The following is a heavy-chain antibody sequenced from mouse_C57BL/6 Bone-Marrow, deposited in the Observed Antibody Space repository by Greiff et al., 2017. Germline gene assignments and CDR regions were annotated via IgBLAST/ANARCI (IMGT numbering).Heavy chain of an antibody. Sequence: QVQLKESGPGLVAPSQSLSITCTVSGFSLTSYGVHWVRQPPGKGLEWLVVIWSDGSTTYNSALKSRLSISKDNSKSQVFLKMHSPQTDDTAMYYCARHLITTVVAKGYAMDYWGQGTSVTVSS. CDR3: ARHLITTVVAKGYAMDY. V-gene: IGHV2-6-1*01. CDR1: GFSLTSYG. J-gene: IGHJ4*01. CDR2: IWSDGST. D-gene: IGHD1-1*01.